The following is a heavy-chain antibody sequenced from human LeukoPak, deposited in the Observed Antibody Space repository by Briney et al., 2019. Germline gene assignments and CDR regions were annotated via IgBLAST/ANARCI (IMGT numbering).Heavy chain of an antibody. J-gene: IGHJ4*02. V-gene: IGHV4-59*01. CDR2: IYYSGST. CDR1: GGSISSYY. Sequence: SETLSLTCTVSGGSISSYYWSWIRQPPGKGLEWIGYIYYSGSTNYNPSLKSRVTISVDTSKNQFSLKLSSVTAADTAVYYCARASYTMVRPGHYFDYWGQGTLVTVSS. CDR3: ARASYTMVRPGHYFDY. D-gene: IGHD3-10*01.